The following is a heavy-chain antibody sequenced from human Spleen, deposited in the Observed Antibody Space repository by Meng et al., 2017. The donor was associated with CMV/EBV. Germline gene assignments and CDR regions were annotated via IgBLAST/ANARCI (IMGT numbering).Heavy chain of an antibody. V-gene: IGHV4-4*07. CDR1: GGSISSYY. CDR2: ISSSGSI. J-gene: IGHJ4*02. Sequence: QVQLQESGPGLVKPSETLSLTCTVSGGSISSYYWTWIRQSAGKGLEWFGRISSSGSIDDNHSFRSRAIMSIDTSKNQLSLKLFSVTAADTAVYYCARGPLTRIPTYFDYWGQGTLVTVSS. CDR3: ARGPLTRIPTYFDY.